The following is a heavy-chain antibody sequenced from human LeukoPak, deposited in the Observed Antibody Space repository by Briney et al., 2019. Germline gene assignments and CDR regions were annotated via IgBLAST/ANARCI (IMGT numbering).Heavy chain of an antibody. V-gene: IGHV3-66*01. CDR3: ARGPRNYGGRLDY. CDR1: GFTVSSSY. CDR2: IYSGDST. D-gene: IGHD4-23*01. Sequence: GGSLRLSCAASGFTVSSSYMSWVRQAPGKGLEWVSLIYSGDSTYYADSVKGRFTISRDNSKNTLYLQMNSLRAEDTAVYYCARGPRNYGGRLDYWGQGTLVTVSS. J-gene: IGHJ4*02.